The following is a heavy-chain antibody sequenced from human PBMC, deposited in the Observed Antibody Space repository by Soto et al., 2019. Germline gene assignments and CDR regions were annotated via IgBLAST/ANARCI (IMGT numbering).Heavy chain of an antibody. J-gene: IGHJ4*02. Sequence: PSETLSLTCAVSGGSISSGGYSWSWIRQPPGKALEWIGHTYHSGNPYYNPSLKSRVIISVDRSKNQFSLKLRSVTAADTAVYYCARQRPPFGEFRFGYCGQGTLVTVSS. CDR1: GGSISSGGYS. CDR3: ARQRPPFGEFRFGY. D-gene: IGHD3-10*01. CDR2: TYHSGNP. V-gene: IGHV4-30-2*01.